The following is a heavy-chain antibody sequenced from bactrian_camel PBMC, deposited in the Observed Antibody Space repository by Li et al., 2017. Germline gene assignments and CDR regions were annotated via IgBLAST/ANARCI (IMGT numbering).Heavy chain of an antibody. CDR3: AGDLFGTLVGGTPCRYND. CDR1: GYTYSSSC. J-gene: IGHJ4*01. D-gene: IGHD6*01. Sequence: VQLVESGGGVMQPGGSLRLSCEASGYTYSSSCMGWFRQAPGKEREGVAVAAIYFGGSSTYYADSVKGRFTISQDNAKNTVYLQMNSLKPEDTAMYYCAGDLFGTLVGGTPCRYNDWGQGTQVTVS. CDR2: IYFGGSST. V-gene: IGHV3S40*01.